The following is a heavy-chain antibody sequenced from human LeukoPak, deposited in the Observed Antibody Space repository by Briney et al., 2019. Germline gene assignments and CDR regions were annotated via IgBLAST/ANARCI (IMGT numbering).Heavy chain of an antibody. Sequence: PGGSLRLSCAASGFTFDNYGINWVRQAPGKGLEWVSRIHWNGGRTGYADSVKGRFTISRDNAKDSLYLQMNSLRVEDTAVYYCLRGDRRDYWGQGTLVTVSS. V-gene: IGHV3-20*04. CDR2: IHWNGGRT. CDR1: GFTFDNYG. CDR3: LRGDRRDY. J-gene: IGHJ4*02.